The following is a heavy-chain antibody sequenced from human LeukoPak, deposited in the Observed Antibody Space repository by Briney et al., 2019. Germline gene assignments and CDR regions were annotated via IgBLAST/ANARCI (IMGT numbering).Heavy chain of an antibody. Sequence: PGGSLRLSCAASGFTFSSYWMHWVRQAPGKGLEWVSAISGSGGSTYYADSVKGRFTISRDNSKNTLYLQMNSLRAEDTAVYYCAKGLWAHPYFDYWGQGTLVTVSS. CDR2: ISGSGGST. CDR3: AKGLWAHPYFDY. D-gene: IGHD7-27*01. J-gene: IGHJ4*02. V-gene: IGHV3-23*01. CDR1: GFTFSSYW.